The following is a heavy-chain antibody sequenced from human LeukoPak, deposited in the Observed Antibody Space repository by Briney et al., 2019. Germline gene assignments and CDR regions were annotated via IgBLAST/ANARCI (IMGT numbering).Heavy chain of an antibody. D-gene: IGHD3-9*01. J-gene: IGHJ4*02. CDR2: IYYSGNT. V-gene: IGHV4-39*01. CDR1: GDSISTSNSY. CDR3: TSDFDWFRGALWY. Sequence: ASETLSLTCTVSGDSISTSNSYWGWIRQPPGKGLEWIGSIYYSGNTYYNASLKSRVTISVDTSKNQFSLNLSSVTAADTAVYYCTSDFDWFRGALWYWGQGTLVTVSS.